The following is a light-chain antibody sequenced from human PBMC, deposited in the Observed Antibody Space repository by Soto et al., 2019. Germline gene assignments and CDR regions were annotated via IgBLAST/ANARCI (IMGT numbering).Light chain of an antibody. Sequence: QSALTQPRSVSGSPGQSVTISCTGTRNDVGGYHFVSWYQQHPGKVPKLFIYDVSRRPSGVPDRFSGSKSGNTASLTISGLQAEDEADYYCSSYAGSYTVVFGGGTKLTVL. CDR1: RNDVGGYHF. CDR3: SSYAGSYTVV. V-gene: IGLV2-11*01. J-gene: IGLJ2*01. CDR2: DVS.